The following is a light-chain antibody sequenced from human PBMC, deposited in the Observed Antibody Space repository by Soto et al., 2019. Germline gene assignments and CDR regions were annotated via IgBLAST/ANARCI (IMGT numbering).Light chain of an antibody. V-gene: IGKV3-15*01. CDR1: QGISSY. Sequence: TQSPSFRSACVGDRVTSTRLASQGISSYLAWYQQKPGQAPRLLIFGASTRATGIPDRFSGSGSGTDFTLTISSLQSEDFAVYYCQQYNTWPLITFGPGTRLEI. CDR3: QQYNTWPLIT. J-gene: IGKJ5*01. CDR2: GAS.